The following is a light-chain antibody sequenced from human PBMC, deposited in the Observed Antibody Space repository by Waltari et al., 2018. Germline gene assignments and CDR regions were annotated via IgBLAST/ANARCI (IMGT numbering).Light chain of an antibody. Sequence: SALTQPRSVSGSPGQSVTISCTGTTNDLGSYNYVSWYQQHPGKAPKLIILNVTKRPSGVPDRFFGSKSGNTASLTISGLRAEDEAEYYCCSYAGSYTWVFGGGTKLTVV. CDR1: TNDLGSYNY. V-gene: IGLV2-11*01. J-gene: IGLJ3*02. CDR3: CSYAGSYTWV. CDR2: NVT.